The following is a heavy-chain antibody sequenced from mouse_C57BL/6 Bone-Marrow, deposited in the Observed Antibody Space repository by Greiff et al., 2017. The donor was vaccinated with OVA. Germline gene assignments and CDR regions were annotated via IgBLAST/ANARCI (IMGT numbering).Heavy chain of an antibody. CDR3: ARTGITTVEGDYAMDY. Sequence: QVLLQQPGAELVKPGASVKMSCKASGYTFTSYWITWVKQRPGQGLEWIGDIYPGSGRTNYNEKFKSMGTLTVDSSSSTDYMQRNSLTSEDSAVNYGARTGITTVEGDYAMDYWGQGTSVTVSS. D-gene: IGHD1-1*01. V-gene: IGHV1-55*01. CDR1: GYTFTSYW. CDR2: IYPGSGRT. J-gene: IGHJ4*01.